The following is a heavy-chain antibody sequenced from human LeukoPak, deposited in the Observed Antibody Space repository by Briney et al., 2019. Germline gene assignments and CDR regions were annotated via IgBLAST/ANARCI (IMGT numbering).Heavy chain of an antibody. V-gene: IGHV3-48*03. CDR1: GFTFSSYE. J-gene: IGHJ4*02. CDR3: ARGAYYFDY. Sequence: GGSLRLSCAASGFTFSSYEMNWVRQAPGKGLEWVSYISTSGSTTYYADSVKGRFTISRDNAKKSLYLQMNSLRAEDTAVYYCARGAYYFDYWGQGTLVTVSS. CDR2: ISTSGSTT.